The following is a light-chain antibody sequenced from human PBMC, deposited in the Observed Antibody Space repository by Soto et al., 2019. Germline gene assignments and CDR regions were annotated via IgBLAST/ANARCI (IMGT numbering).Light chain of an antibody. Sequence: QTVVTQEPSFSVSPGGTVTLTCGLSSGSVSTSYYPSWYQQTPGQAPRTLIYSTNTRSSGVPDRFSGSFLGNKAALTITGALPAVESDYYCVLYMGSGIWVFGGGTKVTVL. CDR3: VLYMGSGIWV. CDR2: STN. J-gene: IGLJ3*02. CDR1: SGSVSTSYY. V-gene: IGLV8-61*01.